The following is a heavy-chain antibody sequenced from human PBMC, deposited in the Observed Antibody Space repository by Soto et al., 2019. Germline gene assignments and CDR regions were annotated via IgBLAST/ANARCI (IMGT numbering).Heavy chain of an antibody. J-gene: IGHJ6*02. CDR3: ASLRLVYASYYYYYGMDV. Sequence: QVQLVQSGAEVKKPGSSVKVSCKASGGTFSSYAISWVRQAPGQGLEWMGGIIPIFGTANYAQKFQGRVTITAVESTSTAYMELSSLRSEDTAVYYWASLRLVYASYYYYYGMDVWGQGTTVTVSS. CDR2: IIPIFGTA. D-gene: IGHD2-8*01. CDR1: GGTFSSYA. V-gene: IGHV1-69*01.